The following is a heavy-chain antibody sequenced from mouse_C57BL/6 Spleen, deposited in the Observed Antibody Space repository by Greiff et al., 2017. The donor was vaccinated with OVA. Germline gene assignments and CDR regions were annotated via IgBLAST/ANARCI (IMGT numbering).Heavy chain of an antibody. CDR2: IYPGSGNT. D-gene: IGHD1-1*01. Sequence: QVQLQQSGPELVKPGASVKISCKASGYSFTSYYIHWVKQRPGQGLEWIGWIYPGSGNTKYNEKFKGKATLTADTSSSTAYMQLSSLTSEDSAVYYCARRINSHYGSSPSYAMGYWGQGTSVTVSS. CDR1: GYSFTSYY. V-gene: IGHV1-66*01. CDR3: ARRINSHYGSSPSYAMGY. J-gene: IGHJ4*01.